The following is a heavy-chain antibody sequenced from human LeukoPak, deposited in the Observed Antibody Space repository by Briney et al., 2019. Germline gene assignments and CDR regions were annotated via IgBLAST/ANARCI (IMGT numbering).Heavy chain of an antibody. CDR2: ISYDGSNK. Sequence: GGSLRLSCAASGFTFSSYGMHWVRQAPGKGLEWVAVISYDGSNKYYADSVKGRFTISRDNSKNTLYLQMNSLRAEDTAVYYCASAPRSSSWYGGFSWGQGTLVTVSS. J-gene: IGHJ4*02. CDR3: ASAPRSSSWYGGFS. V-gene: IGHV3-30*03. D-gene: IGHD6-13*01. CDR1: GFTFSSYG.